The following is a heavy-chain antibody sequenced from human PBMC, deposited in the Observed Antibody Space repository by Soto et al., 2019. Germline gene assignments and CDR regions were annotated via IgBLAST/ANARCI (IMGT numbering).Heavy chain of an antibody. CDR3: ARDYYGSGSYYNEVWFDP. Sequence: GGSLRLSCAASGFTVSSKYMSWVRQAPGKGLEWVSLIQSGGPTYYADSVKGRFTISRDTSENTLHLQMDSLRAEDTAVYYCARDYYGSGSYYNEVWFDPWGKGTLVTVSS. J-gene: IGHJ5*02. V-gene: IGHV3-66*01. CDR1: GFTVSSKY. CDR2: IQSGGPT. D-gene: IGHD3-10*01.